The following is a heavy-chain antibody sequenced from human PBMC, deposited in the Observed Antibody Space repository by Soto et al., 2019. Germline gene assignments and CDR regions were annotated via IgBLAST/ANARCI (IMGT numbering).Heavy chain of an antibody. CDR1: GYTFTSYD. Sequence: ASVKVSCKAAGYTFTSYDINWVRQATGQGLEWMGWMNPNSGNTGYAQKFQGRVTMTRNTSISTAYMELSSLRSEDTAVYYFARPTIFGVVHGYYYYGMDVWGQGTTVTVSS. D-gene: IGHD3-3*01. CDR2: MNPNSGNT. J-gene: IGHJ6*02. CDR3: ARPTIFGVVHGYYYYGMDV. V-gene: IGHV1-8*01.